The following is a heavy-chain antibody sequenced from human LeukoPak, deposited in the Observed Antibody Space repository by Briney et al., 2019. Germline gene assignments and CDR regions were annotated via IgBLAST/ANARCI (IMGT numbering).Heavy chain of an antibody. CDR1: GFTFSSYS. CDR3: ATTPAPGYPGPYWYFDL. D-gene: IGHD3-9*01. J-gene: IGHJ2*01. Sequence: PGGSLRLSCAASGFTFSSYSMNWVRQAPGKGLEWVSYISSSSSTIYYADSVKGRFTISRDNAKNSLYLQMNSLRAEDTAVYYCATTPAPGYPGPYWYFDLWGRGTLVTVSS. CDR2: ISSSSSTI. V-gene: IGHV3-48*04.